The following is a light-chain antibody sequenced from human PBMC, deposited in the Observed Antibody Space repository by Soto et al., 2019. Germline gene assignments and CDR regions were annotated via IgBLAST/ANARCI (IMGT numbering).Light chain of an antibody. CDR3: SSYTRSTSLYV. Sequence: QSALTQPASVSGSPGQSITISCTGTSSDIGLYEYVSWYQQHPGKAPKLMIYEVSNRPSGVSNRFSGSKSGNTASLTISGLQAEDEAGYYCSSYTRSTSLYVFGTGTKLTVL. CDR1: SSDIGLYEY. J-gene: IGLJ1*01. V-gene: IGLV2-14*01. CDR2: EVS.